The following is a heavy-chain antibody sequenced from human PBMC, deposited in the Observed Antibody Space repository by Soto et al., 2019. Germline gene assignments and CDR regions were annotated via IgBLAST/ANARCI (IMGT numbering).Heavy chain of an antibody. CDR1: GGSISSYY. CDR3: ARHWRQGWFGEFSTPWGFDP. Sequence: QVQLQELGPGLVKPSETLSLTCTVSGGSISSYYWSWIRQPPGKGLEWIGYIYYSGSTNYNPSLKSRVTISVDTSKNQFSLKLSSVTAADTAVYYCARHWRQGWFGEFSTPWGFDPWGQGTLVTVSS. J-gene: IGHJ5*02. V-gene: IGHV4-59*08. D-gene: IGHD3-10*01. CDR2: IYYSGST.